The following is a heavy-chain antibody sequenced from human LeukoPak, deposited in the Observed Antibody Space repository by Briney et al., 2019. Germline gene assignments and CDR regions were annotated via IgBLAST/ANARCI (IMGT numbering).Heavy chain of an antibody. CDR1: GGSFSGYY. V-gene: IGHV4-59*10. J-gene: IGHJ4*02. CDR2: IYTSGSS. D-gene: IGHD6-25*01. Sequence: SETLSLTCAVYGGSFSGYYWSWIRQPAGKGLEWIGRIYTSGSSNFNPSLKSRVTLSVDTSKNQFSLKLSSVTAADTAIYYCARDSSGWPDGIAFDYWGQGTLVTVSS. CDR3: ARDSSGWPDGIAFDY.